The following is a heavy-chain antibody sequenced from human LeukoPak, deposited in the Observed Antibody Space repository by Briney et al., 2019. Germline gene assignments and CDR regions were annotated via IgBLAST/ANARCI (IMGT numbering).Heavy chain of an antibody. J-gene: IGHJ5*02. D-gene: IGHD2-2*01. Sequence: GGSLRLSCAASGFTVSSNYMSWVRQAPGKGLEWVSVIYSGGSTYYADSVKGRFTISRDNSKNTLYLQMNSLRAEDTAVYYCARENLSSTTLNWFDPWGQGTLVTVSS. V-gene: IGHV3-53*01. CDR1: GFTVSSNY. CDR2: IYSGGST. CDR3: ARENLSSTTLNWFDP.